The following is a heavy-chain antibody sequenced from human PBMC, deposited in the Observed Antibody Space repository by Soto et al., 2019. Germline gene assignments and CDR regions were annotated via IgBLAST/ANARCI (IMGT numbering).Heavy chain of an antibody. Sequence: GGSLRLSCAASGFTFSTSSMNWVHQAPGKGLEWVSSISGSSGYIYYADSVKGRFTISRDNAKNSLYLQMNSLRAEDTAVYYCARQSGGYSVPFDYWGPGTLVTVYS. CDR2: ISGSSGYI. V-gene: IGHV3-21*01. CDR3: ARQSGGYSVPFDY. CDR1: GFTFSTSS. J-gene: IGHJ4*02. D-gene: IGHD2-21*02.